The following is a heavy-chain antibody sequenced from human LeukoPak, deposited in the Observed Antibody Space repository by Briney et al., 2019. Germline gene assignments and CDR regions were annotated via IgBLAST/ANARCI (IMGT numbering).Heavy chain of an antibody. Sequence: PGGSLRLSCAVSGFIFSDYYMTWIRQAPGKGLEWVSYISPSGGDIYHADSVKGRFTISRDNGQNSVYLQMNSLRVDDTAMYYCARAVRAGGDYWGQGTLVTVSS. CDR2: ISPSGGDI. V-gene: IGHV3-11*01. J-gene: IGHJ4*02. CDR3: ARAVRAGGDY. D-gene: IGHD3-22*01. CDR1: GFIFSDYY.